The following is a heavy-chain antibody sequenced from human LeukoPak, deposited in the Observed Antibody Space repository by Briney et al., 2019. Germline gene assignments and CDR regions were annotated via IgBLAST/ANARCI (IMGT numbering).Heavy chain of an antibody. D-gene: IGHD3-10*01. V-gene: IGHV4-39*07. Sequence: PSETLSLTCTVSGGSISSSSYYWGWIRQPPGKGLEWIGSIYYSGSTYYNPSLKSRVTISIDTSKNQFSLKLSSVTAADTAVYYCARVAIVRGVIKSLNFDYWGQGTLVTVSS. CDR1: GGSISSSSYY. CDR3: ARVAIVRGVIKSLNFDY. J-gene: IGHJ4*02. CDR2: IYYSGST.